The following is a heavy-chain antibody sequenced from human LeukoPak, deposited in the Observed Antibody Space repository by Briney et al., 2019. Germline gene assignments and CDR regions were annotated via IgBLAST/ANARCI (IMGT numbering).Heavy chain of an antibody. CDR3: ASWSSVLVHDY. J-gene: IGHJ4*02. CDR1: GYTFTSYY. CDR2: INPSGGST. D-gene: IGHD2-8*02. V-gene: IGHV1-46*01. Sequence: ASVKVSCKASGYTFTSYYMHWVRRAPGQGLEWMGIINPSGGSTSYAQKVQGRVTMTRDTSTSTVYMELSGLRSDDTAVYYCASWSSVLVHDYWGQGTLVTVSS.